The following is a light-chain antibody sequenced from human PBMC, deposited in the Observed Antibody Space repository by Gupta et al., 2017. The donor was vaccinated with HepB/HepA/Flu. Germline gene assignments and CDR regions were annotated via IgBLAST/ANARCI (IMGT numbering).Light chain of an antibody. CDR1: SSNIGSET. CDR3: AAWDDSLNGVV. J-gene: IGLJ2*01. CDR2: SNN. Sequence: QSVLTQRPSASGTPGQRVTISCSGSSSNIGSETVNWYQQLPGTAPKLLIYSNNQRPSGVPDRFSGSKSGTSASLAIGGLQSEDEADYYCAAWDDSLNGVVFGGGTKLTVL. V-gene: IGLV1-44*01.